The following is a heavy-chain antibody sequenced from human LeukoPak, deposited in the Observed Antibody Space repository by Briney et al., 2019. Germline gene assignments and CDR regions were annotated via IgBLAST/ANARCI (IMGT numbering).Heavy chain of an antibody. CDR1: GFTVSSNY. J-gene: IGHJ3*01. CDR3: ARATNWGYDAFDL. D-gene: IGHD7-27*01. Sequence: GSLRLSCAASGFTVSSNYMSWVRQAPGKGLEWVSAISASGYSTHYADSVKGRFTISRDNSENTLYLQMNSLRAEDTAVYYCARATNWGYDAFDLWGQGTMVIVSS. V-gene: IGHV3-23*01. CDR2: ISASGYST.